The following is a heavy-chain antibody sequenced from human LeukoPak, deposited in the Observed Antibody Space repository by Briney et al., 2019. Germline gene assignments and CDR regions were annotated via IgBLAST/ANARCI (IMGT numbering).Heavy chain of an antibody. CDR2: VSGSGGIT. CDR3: AKTTAGNSSGRNPGWPVDY. D-gene: IGHD6-19*01. Sequence: TGGSLRLSCAASGFTFNSYAMTWVRQAPGKGLEWVSHVSGSGGITYYADSVKGRFTIFRDNSKDTLYLQMNSLRADDTAVYYCAKTTAGNSSGRNPGWPVDYWGQGALVTVSS. J-gene: IGHJ4*02. CDR1: GFTFNSYA. V-gene: IGHV3-23*01.